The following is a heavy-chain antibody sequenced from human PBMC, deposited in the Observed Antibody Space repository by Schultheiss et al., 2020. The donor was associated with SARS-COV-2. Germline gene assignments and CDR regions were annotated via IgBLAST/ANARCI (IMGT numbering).Heavy chain of an antibody. CDR3: ARVGYCSSTSCYSTPYYYYGMDV. CDR2: ISAYNGNT. V-gene: IGHV1-18*01. CDR1: GYTFTSYG. D-gene: IGHD2-2*03. J-gene: IGHJ6*02. Sequence: ASVKVSCKASGYTFTSYGISWVRQAPGQGLEWMGWISAYNGNTNYAQKLQGRVTMTTDTSTSTAYMELRSLRSDDTAVYYCARVGYCSSTSCYSTPYYYYGMDVWGQGTTVTVSS.